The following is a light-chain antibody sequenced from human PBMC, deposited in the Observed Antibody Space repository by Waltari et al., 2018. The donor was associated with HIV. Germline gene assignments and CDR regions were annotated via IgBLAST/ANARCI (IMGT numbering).Light chain of an antibody. V-gene: IGKV3-20*01. CDR3: QQYGSSPT. J-gene: IGKJ3*01. CDR1: QTVSSNY. CDR2: GAS. Sequence: DIVLTQSPGTLSLSPGERDTLSCRASQTVSSNYLAWYQQKPGQAHTLLIYGASSRATGIPDRFSGSGSGTDFTLTINRLEPEDFAVYYCQQYGSSPTFGPGTKVDIK.